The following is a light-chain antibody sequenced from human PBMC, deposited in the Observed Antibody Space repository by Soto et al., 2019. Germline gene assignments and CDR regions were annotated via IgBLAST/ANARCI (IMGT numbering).Light chain of an antibody. J-gene: IGKJ1*01. Sequence: DIVMTQSPDSLSVSPGERATLSCRASQSVSSNLAWYQQKPGQAPRLLIYGASARATGFPARFSGSGSGTDFTLTISSLQSEDFAVYYCQQYNNWPWTFGQGTKVDIK. CDR1: QSVSSN. V-gene: IGKV3-15*01. CDR3: QQYNNWPWT. CDR2: GAS.